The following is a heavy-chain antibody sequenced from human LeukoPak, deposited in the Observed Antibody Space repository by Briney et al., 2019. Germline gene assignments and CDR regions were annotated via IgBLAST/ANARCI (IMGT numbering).Heavy chain of an antibody. CDR1: GVSINSHY. V-gene: IGHV4-59*11. Sequence: SETLSLTCTVSGVSINSHYWNWIRQPPGKGLEWIGHIYYTGTTSYNPSLKSRVTISVDRSKNHFSLKLKSVTNVDTAVYYCARAGPWQIDPWGQGTLVTVSS. J-gene: IGHJ5*02. CDR2: IYYTGTT. CDR3: ARAGPWQIDP. D-gene: IGHD3-10*01.